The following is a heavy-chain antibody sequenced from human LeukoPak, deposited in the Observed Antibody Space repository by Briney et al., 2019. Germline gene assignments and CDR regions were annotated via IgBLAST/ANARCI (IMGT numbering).Heavy chain of an antibody. D-gene: IGHD1-26*01. CDR1: GYTFTGYY. Sequence: GASVKVSCKASGYTFTGYYMHWVRQAPGQGLEWMGWINPNSGGTNYAQKFQGRVTMTRDTSISTAYMELSRLRSGDTAVYYCARAKGYRYSGSYYAAYWGQGTLVTVSS. V-gene: IGHV1-2*02. CDR3: ARAKGYRYSGSYYAAY. J-gene: IGHJ4*02. CDR2: INPNSGGT.